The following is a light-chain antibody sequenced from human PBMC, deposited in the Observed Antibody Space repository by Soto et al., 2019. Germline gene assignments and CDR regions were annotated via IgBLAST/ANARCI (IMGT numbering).Light chain of an antibody. Sequence: DIQLTQSPSFLSASVGDRVTITCRASQGIASSLAWCQQKPGKAPKLLIYAASTLQSGVPSRFSGSGSGTEFSLKISRLQPEDFATYYCKQLNSYPITSGQGTRLEIK. CDR2: AAS. V-gene: IGKV1-9*01. CDR1: QGIASS. J-gene: IGKJ5*01. CDR3: KQLNSYPIT.